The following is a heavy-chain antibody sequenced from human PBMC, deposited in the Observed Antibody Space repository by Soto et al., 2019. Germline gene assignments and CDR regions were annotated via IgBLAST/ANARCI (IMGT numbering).Heavy chain of an antibody. J-gene: IGHJ4*02. Sequence: ETLSLTCTVSGGSISSSSNFWGWTRQPPGKGLEWIGYIYYSGSTNYNPSLKSRVTISVDTSKNQFSLKLSSVTAADTAVYYCARALYGVATYDYWGQGTLVTVSS. D-gene: IGHD5-12*01. CDR2: IYYSGST. CDR3: ARALYGVATYDY. V-gene: IGHV4-61*05. CDR1: GGSISSSSNF.